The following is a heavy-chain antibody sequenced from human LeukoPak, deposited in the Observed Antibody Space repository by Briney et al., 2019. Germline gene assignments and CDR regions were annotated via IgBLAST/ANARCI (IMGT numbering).Heavy chain of an antibody. D-gene: IGHD1-26*01. CDR2: IYSGGSA. CDR1: GFTVSGNY. V-gene: IGHV3-66*02. CDR3: ARDRSGSYDY. Sequence: GGSLRLSCAASGFTVSGNYMTWVRQAPGKGLEWVSVIYSGGSAYYADSVKGRFTISRDNSKNTLYLQMNSLRADDTAVYYCARDRSGSYDYWGQGTLVTVSS. J-gene: IGHJ4*02.